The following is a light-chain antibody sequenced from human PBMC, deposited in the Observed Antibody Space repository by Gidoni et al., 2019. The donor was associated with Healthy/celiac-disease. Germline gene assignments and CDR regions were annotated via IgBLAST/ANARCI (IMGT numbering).Light chain of an antibody. CDR1: SSNIGSNY. V-gene: IGLV1-47*01. J-gene: IGLJ2*01. CDR2: RNN. CDR3: AAWDDSLREV. Sequence: QSVLTQPPSASGTPGQRVTISCSGSSSNIGSNYVYWYQQLPGTAPKLLIYRNNQRPSGFPHRFSGSKSGTSASLAISGLRSEDEADYYFAAWDDSLREVFGGGTKLTVL.